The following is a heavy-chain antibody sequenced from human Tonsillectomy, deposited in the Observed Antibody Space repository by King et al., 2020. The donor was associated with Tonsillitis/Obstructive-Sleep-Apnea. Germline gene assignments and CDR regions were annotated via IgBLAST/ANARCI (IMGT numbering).Heavy chain of an antibody. V-gene: IGHV4-39*01. D-gene: IGHD6-13*01. J-gene: IGHJ4*02. CDR1: GGSISSSSYY. CDR3: ARLGGIAAAVTYY. CDR2: IYYSGST. Sequence: QLQESGPGLVEPSETLSLTCSVSGGSISSSSYYWGWIRQPPGKGLEWIGSIYYSGSTYYNPSLKSRVTISVDTAKNQFSLKLGSVTAADTAVYYCARLGGIAAAVTYYWGQGTLVTVSS.